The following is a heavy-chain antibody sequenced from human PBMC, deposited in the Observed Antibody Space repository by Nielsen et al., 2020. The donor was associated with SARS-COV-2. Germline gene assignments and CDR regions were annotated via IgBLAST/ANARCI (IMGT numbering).Heavy chain of an antibody. CDR2: TYYRSKWYN. D-gene: IGHD6-19*01. V-gene: IGHV6-1*01. Sequence: SQTLSLTCAISGDSVSSNSAAWNWIRQSPSRGLEWLGRTYYRSKWYNDYAVSVKSRITINPDTSKNQFSLQLNSVTPEDTAVYYCARDFGLKISGWRDYYYGMDVWGQGTTVTVSS. J-gene: IGHJ6*02. CDR1: GDSVSSNSAA. CDR3: ARDFGLKISGWRDYYYGMDV.